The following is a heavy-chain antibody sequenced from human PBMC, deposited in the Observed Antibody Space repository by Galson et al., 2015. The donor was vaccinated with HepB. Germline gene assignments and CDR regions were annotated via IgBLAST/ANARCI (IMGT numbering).Heavy chain of an antibody. V-gene: IGHV3-66*04. CDR3: ARRGRHDSRRMGAFDI. CDR2: IYGGGST. Sequence: SLRLSCAASGFTVSSNYMSWVRQAPGKGLEWVSVIYGGGSTYYADSVKGRFTISRDNSKNTLYLQMNSLRAEDTAVYYCARRGRHDSRRMGAFDIWGQGTMVTVSS. D-gene: IGHD2-15*01. J-gene: IGHJ3*02. CDR1: GFTVSSNY.